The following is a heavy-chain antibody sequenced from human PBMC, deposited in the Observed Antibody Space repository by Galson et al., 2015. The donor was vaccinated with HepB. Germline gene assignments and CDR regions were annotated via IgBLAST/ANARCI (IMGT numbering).Heavy chain of an antibody. CDR2: IYYSGST. CDR1: GGSISSYY. V-gene: IGHV4-59*01. CDR3: AREGFFTPAAWFDP. D-gene: IGHD2-15*01. Sequence: QVQLQESGPGLVKPSETLSLTCTVSGGSISSYYWSWIRQPPGKGLEWIGYIYYSGSTNYNPSLKSRVTISVDTSKNQFSLKLSSVTAADTAVYYCAREGFFTPAAWFDPWGQGTLVTVSS. J-gene: IGHJ5*02.